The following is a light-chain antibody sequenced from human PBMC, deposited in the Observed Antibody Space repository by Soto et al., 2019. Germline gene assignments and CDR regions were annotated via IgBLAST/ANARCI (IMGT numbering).Light chain of an antibody. J-gene: IGKJ1*01. CDR1: QSVSTS. V-gene: IGKV3-11*01. Sequence: IVLTQSPVTLALSPGENAVLSCRASQSVSTSLAWYQHKPGQAPRLFIYDASKRAPGIPARFTGSGSGTDFTLTISSLEPEDIAVYYCQVRDVWPSFGQGTKV. CDR2: DAS. CDR3: QVRDVWPS.